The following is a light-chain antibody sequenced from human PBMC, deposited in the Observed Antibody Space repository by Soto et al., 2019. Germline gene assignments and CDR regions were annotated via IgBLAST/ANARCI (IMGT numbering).Light chain of an antibody. V-gene: IGKV1-39*01. Sequence: DIQMTQSPLSLSASVGESVTITCRASQNITNFLNWYQQKPGKPPRLLIFGTSSLQSGVPSRFRGSRSETDFSLTISGLQPEDFATYIGQQSYRSPLNFGPGTRVA. CDR3: QQSYRSPLN. J-gene: IGKJ3*01. CDR1: QNITNF. CDR2: GTS.